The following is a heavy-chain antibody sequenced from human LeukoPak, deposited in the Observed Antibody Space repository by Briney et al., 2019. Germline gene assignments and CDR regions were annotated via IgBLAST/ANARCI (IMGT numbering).Heavy chain of an antibody. CDR2: IYGGGST. J-gene: IGHJ4*02. D-gene: IGHD3-10*01. V-gene: IGHV3-53*01. CDR3: AADYYGSGSYYNRPIDY. CDR1: GFSVSNSY. Sequence: PGGSLRLSCVASGFSVSNSYMGWVRQAPGKGLEWVSVIYGGGSTYNADSVKGRFTISRDNSKNTLFLQMNSLRAEDTAVYYCAADYYGSGSYYNRPIDYWGQGTLVTVSS.